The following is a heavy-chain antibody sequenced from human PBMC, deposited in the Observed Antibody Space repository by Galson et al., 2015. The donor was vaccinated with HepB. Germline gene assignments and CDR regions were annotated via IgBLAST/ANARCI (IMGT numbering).Heavy chain of an antibody. CDR2: INAGNGNT. D-gene: IGHD3-10*01. J-gene: IGHJ5*02. Sequence: SVKVSCKASGYTFTSYAMHWVRQAPGQRLEWMGWINAGNGNTKYSQKFQGRVTITRDTSASTAYMELSSLRSEDTAVYYCASGSIRGAIPFDPWGQGTLVTVSS. V-gene: IGHV1-3*01. CDR1: GYTFTSYA. CDR3: ASGSIRGAIPFDP.